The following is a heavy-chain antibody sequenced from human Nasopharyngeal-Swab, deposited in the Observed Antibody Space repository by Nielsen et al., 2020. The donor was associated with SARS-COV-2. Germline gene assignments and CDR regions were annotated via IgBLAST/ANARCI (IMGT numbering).Heavy chain of an antibody. Sequence: ASAQVSCKASGYTFTSYSMHWVRQAPGQRLEWMGWINAGNGNTKYSQKFQGRVTITRDTSASTAYMELSSLRSEDTAVYYCARERVVGARGFDYWGQGTLVTVSS. CDR2: INAGNGNT. J-gene: IGHJ4*02. V-gene: IGHV1-3*01. CDR3: ARERVVGARGFDY. D-gene: IGHD1-26*01. CDR1: GYTFTSYS.